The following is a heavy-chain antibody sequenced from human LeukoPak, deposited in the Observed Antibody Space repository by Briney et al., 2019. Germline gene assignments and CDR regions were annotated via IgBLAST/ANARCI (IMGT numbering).Heavy chain of an antibody. D-gene: IGHD3-22*01. CDR3: ARTSDTSGRLYWYFDL. CDR1: AFTFSSYS. Sequence: GGSLRLSCAASAFTFSSYSMNWVRQAPGKGLEWVSFISTSSSYIHYADSVKGRFTISRDNAKNSLYLQMNSLRAEDTAVYYCARTSDTSGRLYWYFDLWGRGTLATVSS. V-gene: IGHV3-21*01. J-gene: IGHJ2*01. CDR2: ISTSSSYI.